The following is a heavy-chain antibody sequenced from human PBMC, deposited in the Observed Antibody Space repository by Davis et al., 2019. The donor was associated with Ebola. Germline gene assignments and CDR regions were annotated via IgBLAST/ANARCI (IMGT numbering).Heavy chain of an antibody. D-gene: IGHD3-22*01. CDR1: VITFSSYA. CDR3: ARDRYYYDSSGYYSAFDY. CDR2: ISGSGGST. V-gene: IGHV3-23*01. J-gene: IGHJ4*02. Sequence: GESLKISCTDSVITFSSYAMTWVRQAPGKGLEWVSAISGSGGSTYYADSVKGRFTISRDNSKNTLYLQMNSLRAEDTAVYYCARDRYYYDSSGYYSAFDYWGQGTLVTVSS.